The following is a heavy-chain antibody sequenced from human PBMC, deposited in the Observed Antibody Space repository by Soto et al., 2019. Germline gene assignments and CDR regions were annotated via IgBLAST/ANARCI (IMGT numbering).Heavy chain of an antibody. J-gene: IGHJ6*02. Sequence: VQLVQSGAEVKKPGSSVKVSCKASGGTFSSYAISWVRQAPGQGLEWMGGIIPISDTTNYAQKFQGRVTITADESTSTAHMELSSLRSEVTAVYYCSRSQGSSTSLEIYYYYYYGMDVWGQGTTVIVSS. V-gene: IGHV1-69*01. D-gene: IGHD2-2*01. CDR3: SRSQGSSTSLEIYYYYYYGMDV. CDR1: GGTFSSYA. CDR2: IIPISDTT.